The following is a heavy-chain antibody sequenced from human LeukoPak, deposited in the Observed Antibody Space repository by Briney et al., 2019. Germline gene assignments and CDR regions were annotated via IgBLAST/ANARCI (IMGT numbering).Heavy chain of an antibody. D-gene: IGHD4-17*01. CDR3: ARYGDSLYYFDY. CDR1: GASITSHY. CDR2: INYSGNT. J-gene: IGHJ4*02. V-gene: IGHV4-59*11. Sequence: SETLSLTCAVSGASITSHYWSWIRQPPGKGLEWIGCINYSGNTKYNPSLKSRVAISVDASKNQFSLKLTSVTAADTAVYYCARYGDSLYYFDYWGQGGLVTVSS.